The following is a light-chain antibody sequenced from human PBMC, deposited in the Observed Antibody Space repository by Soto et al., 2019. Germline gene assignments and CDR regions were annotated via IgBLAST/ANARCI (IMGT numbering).Light chain of an antibody. V-gene: IGKV3-20*01. CDR1: QSVRSSE. CDR2: GAS. CDR3: QQYGSSPLT. Sequence: EIVVTQSPGTLSLSPGERVTLSCRASQSVRSSELAWYQQKPGQAPRLLIYGASTRATAIPYRVSGSGSGTDFTLTISRLEPEDFAVYYCQQYGSSPLTFGGGTKVEFK. J-gene: IGKJ4*02.